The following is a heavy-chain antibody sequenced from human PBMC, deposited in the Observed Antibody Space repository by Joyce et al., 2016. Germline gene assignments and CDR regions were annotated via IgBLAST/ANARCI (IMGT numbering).Heavy chain of an antibody. CDR3: ARREGLWKNSFAP. CDR2: IYPGDSDA. D-gene: IGHD1/OR15-1a*01. J-gene: IGHJ5*02. V-gene: IGHV5-51*01. Sequence: EVQLVQSGAEVKTPGESLKISCKGAGYKFTDSWSGWVRQMPGEGLEWMRIIYPGDSDARYSPSFKGQLTVSVDKSTSTAFLQWSSLKASDSAIYYCARREGLWKNSFAPWGQGTPVTVTS. CDR1: GYKFTDSW.